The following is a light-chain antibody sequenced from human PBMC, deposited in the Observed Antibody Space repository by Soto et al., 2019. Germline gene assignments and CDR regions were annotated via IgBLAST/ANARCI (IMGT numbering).Light chain of an antibody. CDR2: GAS. J-gene: IGKJ4*01. CDR3: QQYNNWPLT. Sequence: EIVLTQSPATLSLSPVERATLSCRASQSVSSYLAWYQQKPGQAPRLLIYGASTRATGIPARFSGSGSGTEFTLTISSLQSEDFAVYHCQQYNNWPLTFGGGTKVDIK. CDR1: QSVSSY. V-gene: IGKV3-15*01.